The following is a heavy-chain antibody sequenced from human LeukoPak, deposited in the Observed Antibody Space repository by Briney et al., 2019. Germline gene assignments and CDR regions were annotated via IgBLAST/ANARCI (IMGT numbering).Heavy chain of an antibody. V-gene: IGHV3-13*04. J-gene: IGHJ4*02. D-gene: IGHD3-22*01. CDR3: ARARWYYGTSTYYPCDY. Sequence: GGSLRLSCAASGFTFSSDDMHWVRQATGKGLEWVSAIGTAADTYYPGSVKGRFTISRENAKNSLYLQMNSLRAGDTAVYYCARARWYYGTSTYYPCDYWGQGTLVTVSS. CDR2: IGTAADT. CDR1: GFTFSSDD.